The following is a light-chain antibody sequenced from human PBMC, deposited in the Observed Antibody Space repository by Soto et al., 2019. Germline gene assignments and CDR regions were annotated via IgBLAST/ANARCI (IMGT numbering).Light chain of an antibody. CDR2: DTH. V-gene: IGLV7-46*01. CDR1: TGAVTSGHY. Sequence: QAVVTQEPSLTVSPGGTVTLTCGSSTGAVTSGHYPYWFQQKPGQAPRTLIYDTHKKHSWTPARFSGSFLGGKAALTLSGAQPEDEAEYYCLLSYDGARVFGGGTKLTVL. J-gene: IGLJ2*01. CDR3: LLSYDGARV.